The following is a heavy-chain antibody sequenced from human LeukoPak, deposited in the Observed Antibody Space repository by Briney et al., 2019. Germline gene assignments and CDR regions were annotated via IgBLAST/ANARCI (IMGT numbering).Heavy chain of an antibody. Sequence: GGSLRLSCAASGFTFSSYAISWVRQAPGKGLEWVSAISGSGGSTYYADSVKGRFTISRDNSKNTLYLQMNSLRAEDTAVYYCAIQYDILTGSPFDYWGQGTLVTVSS. CDR2: ISGSGGST. D-gene: IGHD3-9*01. CDR3: AIQYDILTGSPFDY. J-gene: IGHJ4*02. CDR1: GFTFSSYA. V-gene: IGHV3-23*01.